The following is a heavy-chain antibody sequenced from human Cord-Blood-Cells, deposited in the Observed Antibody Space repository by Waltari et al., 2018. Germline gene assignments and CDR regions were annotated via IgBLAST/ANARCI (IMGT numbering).Heavy chain of an antibody. CDR1: GGSFSGYY. Sequence: QVQLQQWGAGLLQSSETLFLTCAAYGGSFSGYYWSWNRQPPGKGLEWIGEINHSGSTNYNPSLKSRVTISVDTSKNQFSLKLSSVTAADTAVYYCARGPLPLWFMHNWFDPWGQGTLVTVSS. CDR3: ARGPLPLWFMHNWFDP. J-gene: IGHJ5*02. V-gene: IGHV4-34*01. CDR2: INHSGST. D-gene: IGHD3-10*01.